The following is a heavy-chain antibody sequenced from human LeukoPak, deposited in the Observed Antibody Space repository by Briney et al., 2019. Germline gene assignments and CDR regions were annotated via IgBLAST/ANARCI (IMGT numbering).Heavy chain of an antibody. Sequence: SETLSLTCTVSGGSISSSSYYWGWIRQPPGKGLEWIGSIYYSGSTYYNPSLKSRVTISVDTSKNQFSLKLSSVTAADTAVYYCARDQWEPSSYYMDVWGKGTTVTVSS. D-gene: IGHD1-26*01. CDR3: ARDQWEPSSYYMDV. J-gene: IGHJ6*03. V-gene: IGHV4-39*07. CDR1: GGSISSSSYY. CDR2: IYYSGST.